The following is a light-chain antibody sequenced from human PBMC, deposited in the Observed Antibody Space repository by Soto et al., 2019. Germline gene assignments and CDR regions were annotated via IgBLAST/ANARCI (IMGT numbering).Light chain of an antibody. CDR3: QQYHNWPA. V-gene: IGKV3-15*01. CDR1: QSVFSS. CDR2: GAA. Sequence: EIVLTQSPATLSVSPGERATLSCRASQSVFSSLAWFQQKPGQAPRLLIYGAATRATGIPARFSGSGSGTEFTLTISSLQSEGFAIYYCQQYHNWPAFGQGTKVEIK. J-gene: IGKJ1*01.